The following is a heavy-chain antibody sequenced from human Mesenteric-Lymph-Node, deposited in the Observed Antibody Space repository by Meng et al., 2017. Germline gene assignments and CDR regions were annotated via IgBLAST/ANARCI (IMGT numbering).Heavy chain of an antibody. V-gene: IGHV4-4*03. Sequence: QGHVQESGPGLGSLPRSLSLTRAVSCCSISSVYCWTWVRQSPGKGLAWRGEIYHSGSTNYNPSLTSRVTISVDKSKNQFSLKLTSVTAADTAVYYCARGGYYSFDYWGQGTLVTVSS. D-gene: IGHD5-18*01. CDR1: CCSISSVYC. J-gene: IGHJ4*02. CDR2: IYHSGST. CDR3: ARGGYYSFDY.